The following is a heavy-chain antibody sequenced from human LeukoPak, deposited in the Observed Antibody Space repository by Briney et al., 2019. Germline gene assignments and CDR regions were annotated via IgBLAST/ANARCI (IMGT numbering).Heavy chain of an antibody. CDR3: ARQDYGDSDAFDI. Sequence: GGSLRLSCAASGFTFTTYWMGWVRQAPGKGLEWVANIKQDGSEQYYVDSVKGRFTISRDNAKNSLYLQMNSLRAEDTAVYYCARQDYGDSDAFDIWGQGTMVTVSS. J-gene: IGHJ3*02. CDR2: IKQDGSEQ. CDR1: GFTFTTYW. D-gene: IGHD4-17*01. V-gene: IGHV3-7*01.